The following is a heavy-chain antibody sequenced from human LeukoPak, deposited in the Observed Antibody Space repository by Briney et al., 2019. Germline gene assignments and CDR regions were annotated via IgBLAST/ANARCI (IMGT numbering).Heavy chain of an antibody. V-gene: IGHV4-34*01. CDR3: ARGDYVWGSYRYPWFDP. Sequence: SETLSLTCAVYGGSFSGYYWSWIRQPPGKGLEWIGEINHSGSTNYNPSLKGRVTISVDTSKNLFSLKLSSVTAADTAVYYCARGDYVWGSYRYPWFDPWGQGTLVTVSS. J-gene: IGHJ5*02. D-gene: IGHD3-16*02. CDR1: GGSFSGYY. CDR2: INHSGST.